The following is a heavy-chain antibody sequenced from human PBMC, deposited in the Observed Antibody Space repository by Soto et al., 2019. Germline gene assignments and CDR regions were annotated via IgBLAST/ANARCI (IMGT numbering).Heavy chain of an antibody. V-gene: IGHV1-69*12. CDR3: ARDKDLLQLGENYSYILDV. CDR1: GGTFRTSA. Sequence: QVQLVQSGAEVKKPGSSVKVSCKASGGTFRTSAISWVRQAPGQGLEWVGGIMPVFRRPKYAQNFQDRVTITADESTSTDYMELRSRRSDDTAVYYCARDKDLLQLGENYSYILDVWGQGNAVTVSS. CDR2: IMPVFRRP. D-gene: IGHD1-1*01. J-gene: IGHJ6*02.